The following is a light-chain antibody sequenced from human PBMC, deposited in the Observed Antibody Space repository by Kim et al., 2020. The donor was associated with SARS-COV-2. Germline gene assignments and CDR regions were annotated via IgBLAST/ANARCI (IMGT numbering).Light chain of an antibody. J-gene: IGLJ3*02. CDR2: DVS. CDR3: SSYSSSTTLL. CDR1: SSDVGDYNS. V-gene: IGLV2-14*03. Sequence: SALTQPASVSGSPGQSITISCTGTSSDVGDYNSVSWYQHHPGKAPKLMIYDVSKRPSGVSNRFSGSKSGYTASLTISGLQTEDEADYYCSSYSSSTTLLFGGGTKVTVL.